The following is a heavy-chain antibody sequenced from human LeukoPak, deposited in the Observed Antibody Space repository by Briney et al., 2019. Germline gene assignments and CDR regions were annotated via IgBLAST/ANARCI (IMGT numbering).Heavy chain of an antibody. Sequence: ASVKVSCKASGYTFTSYYMHWVRQAPGQGLEWMGIINPSGGSTSYAQKFQGRVTITADKSTSTAYMELSSLRSEDTAVYYCARGPVWGYETHRFDPWGQGTLVTVSS. CDR1: GYTFTSYY. D-gene: IGHD5-12*01. V-gene: IGHV1-46*01. CDR2: INPSGGST. CDR3: ARGPVWGYETHRFDP. J-gene: IGHJ5*02.